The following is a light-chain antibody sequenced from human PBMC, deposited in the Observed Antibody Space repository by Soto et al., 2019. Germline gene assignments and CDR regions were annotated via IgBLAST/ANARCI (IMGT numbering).Light chain of an antibody. CDR1: SSDVGSYDH. CDR2: EVS. J-gene: IGLJ1*01. V-gene: IGLV2-14*01. Sequence: QSVLTQPASVSGSPGQSITISCSGTSSDVGSYDHVAWYQQFPGKTPKLMIYEVSNRPSGISNRFSGSKSGNTASLTTSGLQAEDDADYYCTSYTRRSTYVFGTGTKVTVL. CDR3: TSYTRRSTYV.